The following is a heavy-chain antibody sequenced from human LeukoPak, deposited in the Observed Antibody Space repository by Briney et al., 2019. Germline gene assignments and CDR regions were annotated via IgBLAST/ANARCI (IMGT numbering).Heavy chain of an antibody. V-gene: IGHV4-59*01. CDR3: ARVGSRYYDSSGYYSNWFDP. CDR1: GGSISSYY. CDR2: IYCSGST. J-gene: IGHJ5*02. Sequence: SETLSLTCTVSGGSISSYYWSWIRQPPGKGLEWIGYIYCSGSTNYNPSLKSRVTISVDTSKNQFSLKLSSVTAADTAVYYCARVGSRYYDSSGYYSNWFDPWGQGTLVTVSS. D-gene: IGHD3-22*01.